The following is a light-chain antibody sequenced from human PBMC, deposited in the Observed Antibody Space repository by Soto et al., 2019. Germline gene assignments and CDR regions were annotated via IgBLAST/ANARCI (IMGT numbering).Light chain of an antibody. CDR2: EVS. J-gene: IGLJ1*01. V-gene: IGLV2-14*01. Sequence: QSALTQPASVSGSPGQSITISCTGTSSDVGGYNYVSWYQLHPGKAPKLMVYEVSNRPSGVSNRFSGSKSGNTASLTISGLQAEDEAHYYCSSYTSSTDYVLGNGTKVT. CDR1: SSDVGGYNY. CDR3: SSYTSSTDYV.